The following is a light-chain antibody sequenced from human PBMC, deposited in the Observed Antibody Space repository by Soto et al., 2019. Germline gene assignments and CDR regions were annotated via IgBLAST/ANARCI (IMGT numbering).Light chain of an antibody. V-gene: IGLV2-11*01. CDR1: SSDVGGYEY. Sequence: QSAPTQPRSVSGSPGQSVIISCTGTSSDVGGYEYVSWVQQSPDKAPKLIIYDVNNRPSGVPDRFSGSKSGNTAALTISGLQAEDEADYYCCAYAGTYTPVVFGGGTKLTV. CDR3: CAYAGTYTPVV. J-gene: IGLJ2*01. CDR2: DVN.